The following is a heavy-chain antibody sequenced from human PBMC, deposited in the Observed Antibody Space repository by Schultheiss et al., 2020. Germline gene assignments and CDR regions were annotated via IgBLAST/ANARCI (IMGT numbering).Heavy chain of an antibody. CDR3: AKVDTTTVVTPCAFDI. CDR2: IYSGGST. V-gene: IGHV3-NL1*01. J-gene: IGHJ3*02. D-gene: IGHD4-23*01. Sequence: GGSLRLSCAASGFTFDDYAMHWVRQAPGKGLEWVSVIYSGGSTYYADSVKGRFTISRDNAKNSLYLQMNSLRDEDTAVYYCAKVDTTTVVTPCAFDIWGQGTM. CDR1: GFTFDDYA.